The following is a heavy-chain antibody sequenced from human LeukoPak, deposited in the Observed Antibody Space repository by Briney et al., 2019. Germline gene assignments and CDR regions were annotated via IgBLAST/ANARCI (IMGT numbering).Heavy chain of an antibody. CDR3: ARALYGSGSYHWFDP. V-gene: IGHV1-18*01. J-gene: IGHJ5*02. D-gene: IGHD3-10*01. CDR2: ISAYNGNT. CDR1: GYTFTSYG. Sequence: ASVKVSCKASGYTFTSYGISWVRQAPGQGLKWMGWISAYNGNTNYAQKLQGRVTMTTDTSTSIAYMELRSLRSDDTAVYYCARALYGSGSYHWFDPWGQGTLVTVSS.